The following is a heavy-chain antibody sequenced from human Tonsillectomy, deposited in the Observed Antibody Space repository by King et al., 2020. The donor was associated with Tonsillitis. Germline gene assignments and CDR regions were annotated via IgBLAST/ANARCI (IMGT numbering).Heavy chain of an antibody. Sequence: QLQLVQSGAEVKKPGASVKVSCKASGYTFTSYDINWVRQATGQGLEWMGWMNPNSGNTGYAQKFQGRVTMTRNTSISTAYMELSSLRSEDTAVYYCARAPTSTVTHRLNWFDPWGQGTLVTVSS. CDR3: ARAPTSTVTHRLNWFDP. CDR2: MNPNSGNT. CDR1: GYTFTSYD. J-gene: IGHJ5*02. V-gene: IGHV1-8*01. D-gene: IGHD4-11*01.